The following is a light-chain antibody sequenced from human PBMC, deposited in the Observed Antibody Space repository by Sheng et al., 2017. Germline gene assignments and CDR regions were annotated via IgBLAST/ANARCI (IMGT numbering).Light chain of an antibody. V-gene: IGLV2-14*03. CDR1: NSDVGGYDY. CDR3: SSYTSSTTRV. Sequence: QSALTQPASVSGSPGQSITISCTGTNSDVGGYDYVSWYQQHPGKAPKLMIYGVSNRPSGVSSRFSGSKSGNTASLTISGLQSEDEADYYCSSYTSSTTRVFGGGTKLTVL. J-gene: IGLJ3*02. CDR2: GVS.